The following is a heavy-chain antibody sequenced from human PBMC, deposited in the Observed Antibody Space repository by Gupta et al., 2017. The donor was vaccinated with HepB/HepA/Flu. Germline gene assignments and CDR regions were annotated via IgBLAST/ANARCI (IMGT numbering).Heavy chain of an antibody. V-gene: IGHV3-23*01. CDR1: GFTFSSYG. J-gene: IGHJ4*02. Sequence: EVQLLESGGGLVQPGGSLRLSCAASGFTFSSYGMRWVRQAPGKGLEWVSTISSSGSTYYADSVKGRFTISRDNSKNTLYLQMNSLRAEDTAVYYCAKDYGANPFDYWGQGTLVTVSS. D-gene: IGHD4-23*01. CDR3: AKDYGANPFDY. CDR2: ISSSGST.